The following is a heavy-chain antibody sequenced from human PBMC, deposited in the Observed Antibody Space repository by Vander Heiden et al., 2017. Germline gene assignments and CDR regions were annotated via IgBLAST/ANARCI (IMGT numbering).Heavy chain of an antibody. CDR1: GGSISSGGYY. J-gene: IGHJ5*02. V-gene: IGHV4-31*03. D-gene: IGHD2-2*01. CDR2: IYYSGST. Sequence: QVQLQESGPGLVKPSQTLSLTCTVSGGSISSGGYYWSWIRQQPGKGLEWIGYIYYSGSTYYNPSLKSRVTISVDTSKNQFSLKLSSVTAADTAVYYCAREYIVVVPAAQNWFDPWGQGTLVTVSS. CDR3: AREYIVVVPAAQNWFDP.